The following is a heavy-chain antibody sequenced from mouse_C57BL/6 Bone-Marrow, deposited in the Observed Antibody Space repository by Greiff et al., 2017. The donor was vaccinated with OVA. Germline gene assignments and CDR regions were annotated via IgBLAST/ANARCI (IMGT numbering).Heavy chain of an antibody. CDR2: IYPGDGDT. CDR3: SVAYYYGSSQWYFDV. CDR1: GYAFSSSW. D-gene: IGHD1-1*01. J-gene: IGHJ1*03. Sequence: VQLQQSGPELVKPGASVKISCKASGYAFSSSWMNWVKQRPGKGLEWIGRIYPGDGDTNYNGKFKGKATLTADKSSSTAYMQLSSLTSEDSAVYFCSVAYYYGSSQWYFDVWGTGTTVTVSS. V-gene: IGHV1-82*01.